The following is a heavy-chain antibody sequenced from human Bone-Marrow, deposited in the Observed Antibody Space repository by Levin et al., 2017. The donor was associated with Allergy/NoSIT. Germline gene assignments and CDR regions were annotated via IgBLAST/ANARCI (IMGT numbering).Heavy chain of an antibody. D-gene: IGHD1-7*01. Sequence: KTSETLSLTCTVSGGSLSSGGYYWSWIRQYPGKGLEWIAYIYYSGNTYYNPSLKSRVAISVDTSKYQFSLRLNSVTAADTAVYYCALTMSGTRWGFKYFDYWGPGALVTVSS. V-gene: IGHV4-31*03. CDR2: IYYSGNT. CDR3: ALTMSGTRWGFKYFDY. J-gene: IGHJ4*02. CDR1: GGSLSSGGYY.